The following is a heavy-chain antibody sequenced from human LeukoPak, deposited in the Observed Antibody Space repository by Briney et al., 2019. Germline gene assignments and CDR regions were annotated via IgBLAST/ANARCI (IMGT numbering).Heavy chain of an antibody. J-gene: IGHJ4*02. CDR2: INPNSGGT. D-gene: IGHD1-26*01. CDR1: GYTFTDYA. Sequence: GASVKVSCKASGYTFTDYAMNWVRQAPGQGLEWMGWINPNSGGTNYVQKFQGRVTMTRDTSISTAYMELSRLRSDDTSVYYCARGVGAAKFDYWGQGTLVTVSS. CDR3: ARGVGAAKFDY. V-gene: IGHV1-2*02.